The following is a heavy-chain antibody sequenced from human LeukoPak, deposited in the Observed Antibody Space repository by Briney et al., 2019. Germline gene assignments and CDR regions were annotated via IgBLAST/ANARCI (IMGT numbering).Heavy chain of an antibody. CDR2: IYTSGST. J-gene: IGHJ4*02. Sequence: SETLSLTCTVSGGSISSYYWSWIRQPAGKGLEWIGRIYTSGSTNYNPSLKSRVTISVDKSKNQFSLKLSSVTAADTAVYYCARSMAVAGTHYWVQGTLVTVSS. V-gene: IGHV4-4*07. CDR1: GGSISSYY. CDR3: ARSMAVAGTHY. D-gene: IGHD6-19*01.